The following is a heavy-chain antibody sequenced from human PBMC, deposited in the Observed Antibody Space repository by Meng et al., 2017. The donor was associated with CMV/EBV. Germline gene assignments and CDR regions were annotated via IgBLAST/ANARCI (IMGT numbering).Heavy chain of an antibody. CDR2: IYYTGST. J-gene: IGHJ5*02. Sequence: GSLSLSCSVSGGSISSSHYYWGWIRQPPGQGLEWLGTIYYTGSTYYNPSLEIRVTMSVDMSKRQFSLRLTSVTAADTAVYYCARSELAIELVPTTIPQNWFDPWGQGTLVTVSS. CDR1: GGSISSSHYY. CDR3: ARSELAIELVPTTIPQNWFDP. V-gene: IGHV4-39*07. D-gene: IGHD2-2*02.